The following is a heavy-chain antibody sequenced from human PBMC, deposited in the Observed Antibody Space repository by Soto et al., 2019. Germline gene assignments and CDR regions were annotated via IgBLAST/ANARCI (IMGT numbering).Heavy chain of an antibody. CDR1: GFTLSSYS. J-gene: IGHJ4*02. CDR2: ITSSSSTT. D-gene: IGHD6-13*01. Sequence: EVQLVESGGALVQPGGSLRLSCATSGFTLSSYSMIWVRQAPGKGLEWISYITSSSSTTSYADSVKGRFTISRDNANNSLFLQMNSLRDEDTAVYYCARVRSSRWYFDYWGQGPLVTVSS. CDR3: ARVRSSRWYFDY. V-gene: IGHV3-48*02.